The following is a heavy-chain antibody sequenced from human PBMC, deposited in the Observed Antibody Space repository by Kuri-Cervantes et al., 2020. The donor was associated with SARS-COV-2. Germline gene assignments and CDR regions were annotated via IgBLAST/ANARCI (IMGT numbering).Heavy chain of an antibody. D-gene: IGHD1-26*01. CDR1: GFTFSSYG. CDR2: IRYDGSNK. V-gene: IGHV3-30*02. CDR3: AKDLSGSFAFDY. J-gene: IGHJ4*02. Sequence: GGSLRLSCAASGFTFSSYGMHWVRQAPGKGLEWVAFIRYDGSNKYYADSVKGRFTISRDSSKNTLYLQMNSLRAEDTAVYYCAKDLSGSFAFDYWGQGTLVTVSS.